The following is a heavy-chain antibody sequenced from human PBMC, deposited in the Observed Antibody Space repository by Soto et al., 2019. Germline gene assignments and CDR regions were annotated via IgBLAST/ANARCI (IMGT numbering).Heavy chain of an antibody. CDR3: ALRYHYRFY. D-gene: IGHD4-4*01. CDR2: VYYSGST. Sequence: SETPSLTCTVSGGSISSDDYYWSWIRQHPGKGLEWIGYVYYSGSTYYNPSLKSRVTISVDTSKSQFSLNLNSVTAADTAVYYCALRYHYRFYWGQGTLVTVSS. J-gene: IGHJ4*02. V-gene: IGHV4-31*03. CDR1: GGSISSDDYY.